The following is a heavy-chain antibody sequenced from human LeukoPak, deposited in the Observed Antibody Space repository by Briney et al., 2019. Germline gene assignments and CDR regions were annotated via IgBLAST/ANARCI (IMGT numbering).Heavy chain of an antibody. Sequence: PGGSLRLSCAASGFTFSSYWMHWVRQAPGKGLVWVSRINSDGRTTNYADTVKGRFTISRDNAKNTLYLQMNSLRVEDTAVYYCARDPYGGNSNWGQGTLVTVSS. J-gene: IGHJ4*02. D-gene: IGHD4-23*01. CDR2: INSDGRTT. V-gene: IGHV3-74*01. CDR3: ARDPYGGNSN. CDR1: GFTFSSYW.